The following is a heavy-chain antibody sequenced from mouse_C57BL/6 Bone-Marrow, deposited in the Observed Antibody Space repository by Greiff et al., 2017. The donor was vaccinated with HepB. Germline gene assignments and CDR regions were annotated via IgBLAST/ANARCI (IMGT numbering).Heavy chain of an antibody. J-gene: IGHJ3*01. CDR2: ISSGGSYT. Sequence: EVKLVESGGDLVKPGGSLKLSCAASGFTFSSYGMSWVRQTPDKRLEWVATISSGGSYTYYPDSVKGRFTISRDNAKNTLYLQMSSLKSEDTAMYYCARHITTGPRLAYWGQGTLVTVSA. CDR3: ARHITTGPRLAY. V-gene: IGHV5-6*01. CDR1: GFTFSSYG. D-gene: IGHD1-1*01.